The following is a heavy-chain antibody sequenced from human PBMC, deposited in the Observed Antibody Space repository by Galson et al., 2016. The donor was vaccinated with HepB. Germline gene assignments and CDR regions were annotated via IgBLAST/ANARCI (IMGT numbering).Heavy chain of an antibody. CDR1: GYTFSNYW. Sequence: QSGAEVKKPGESLKISCKGSGYTFSNYWINWVRQVPERGLEWMGRIAPSDSDTNQNPSFEGHVTMSVDKSISTAYLQWISVQVSDSAMYYCLTRDYYDSSGSFDYWGQGTLVSVSS. J-gene: IGHJ4*02. CDR2: IAPSDSDT. CDR3: LTRDYYDSSGSFDY. D-gene: IGHD3-22*01. V-gene: IGHV5-10-1*01.